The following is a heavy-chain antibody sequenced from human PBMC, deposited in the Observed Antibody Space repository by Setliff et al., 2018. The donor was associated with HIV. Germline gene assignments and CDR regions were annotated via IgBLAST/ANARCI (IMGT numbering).Heavy chain of an antibody. CDR3: TTADSISYSAFDC. CDR2: IKSETDGGTT. CDR1: GFTFSNVW. V-gene: IGHV3-15*07. J-gene: IGHJ6*04. D-gene: IGHD3-9*01. Sequence: GGSLRLSCAASGFTFSNVWMNWVRQAPGKGLEWVGRIKSETDGGTTDYAAPVIGRFTVTRDDSEDTLYLQMNSLKPEDTAVYYCTTADSISYSAFDCWGKGTTVTVSS.